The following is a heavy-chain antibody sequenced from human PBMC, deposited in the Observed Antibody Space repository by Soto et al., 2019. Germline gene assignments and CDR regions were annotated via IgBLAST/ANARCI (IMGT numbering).Heavy chain of an antibody. D-gene: IGHD2-2*01. V-gene: IGHV4-31*03. J-gene: IGHJ6*02. CDR3: ARDRVPAATAIYYYYYGMDV. CDR2: IYYSGST. Sequence: SETLSLTCTVSGGSISSGGYYWSWIRQHPGKGLEWIGYIYYSGSTYYNPSLKSRVTISVDTSKNQFSLKLSSVTAADTAVYYCARDRVPAATAIYYYYYGMDVWGQGTTATVSS. CDR1: GGSISSGGYY.